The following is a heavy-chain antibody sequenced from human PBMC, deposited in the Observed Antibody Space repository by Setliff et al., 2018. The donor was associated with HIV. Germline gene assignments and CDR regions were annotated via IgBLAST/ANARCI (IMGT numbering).Heavy chain of an antibody. Sequence: PGGSLRLSCAASGFSFSDYYMSWIRQAPGMGLEWVSYISRGGRTYVAGPLKGRLSSSRDNSKNTLYLQMNSLRVEDTAVYYCAKFPVFKWFGERQGWFDLWGQGTLVTVSS. CDR1: GFSFSDYY. CDR3: AKFPVFKWFGERQGWFDL. V-gene: IGHV3-11*01. CDR2: ISRGGRT. D-gene: IGHD3-10*01. J-gene: IGHJ5*02.